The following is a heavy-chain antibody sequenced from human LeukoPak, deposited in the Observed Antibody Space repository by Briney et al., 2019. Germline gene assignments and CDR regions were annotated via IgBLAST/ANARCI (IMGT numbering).Heavy chain of an antibody. CDR2: INHSGTT. V-gene: IGHV4-34*01. CDR3: ARSHYYGSGPPFDI. J-gene: IGHJ3*02. CDR1: GESFSCYY. Sequence: SETLSLTCAVYGESFSCYYWSWIRQPPGKGPERIGEINHSGTTNYNPSLKSRVTMSLATSKTPFSLRLSSVTAADTAVYYCARSHYYGSGPPFDIWGQGTMVTVSS. D-gene: IGHD3-10*01.